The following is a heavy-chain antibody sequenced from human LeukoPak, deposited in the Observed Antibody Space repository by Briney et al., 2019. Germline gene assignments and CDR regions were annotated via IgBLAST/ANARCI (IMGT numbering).Heavy chain of an antibody. CDR1: GGSISSYY. J-gene: IGHJ3*01. Sequence: PSETLSLTCTVSGGSISSYYWSWIRQPPGKGLEWIGYIYYSGSTNYNPSLKSRVTISVDTSKNQFSLKLSSVTAADTAVYYCARDGVMEVAAQSWAWGQGTMVTVSS. CDR2: IYYSGST. D-gene: IGHD2-8*01. CDR3: ARDGVMEVAAQSWA. V-gene: IGHV4-59*12.